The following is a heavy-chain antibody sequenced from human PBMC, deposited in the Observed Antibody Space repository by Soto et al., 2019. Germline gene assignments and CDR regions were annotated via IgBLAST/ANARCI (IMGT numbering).Heavy chain of an antibody. CDR1: GYSFTSYW. CDR2: IYPGDSDT. J-gene: IGHJ4*02. CDR3: ARLLLPRGSGYGFNDY. V-gene: IGHV5-51*01. D-gene: IGHD5-18*01. Sequence: RGESLKISCKGSGYSFTSYWIGWVRQMPGKGLEWMGIIYPGDSDTRYSPSFQGQVTISADKSISTAYLQWSSLKASDTAMYYCARLLLPRGSGYGFNDYWGQGTLVNVSS.